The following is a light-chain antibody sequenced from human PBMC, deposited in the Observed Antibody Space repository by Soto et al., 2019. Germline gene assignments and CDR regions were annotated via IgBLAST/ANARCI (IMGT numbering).Light chain of an antibody. CDR2: GAS. V-gene: IGKV3-20*01. Sequence: EIVLTQSPGTLSLCPGERATLSCRASQSVSSSYLAWYQQKPGQAPRLLIYGASSRATGIPDRFSGSGSGTDFTLTISRLEPVDFAVYYCHQYGSSPLFTFGPGTKVDVK. CDR3: HQYGSSPLFT. J-gene: IGKJ3*01. CDR1: QSVSSSY.